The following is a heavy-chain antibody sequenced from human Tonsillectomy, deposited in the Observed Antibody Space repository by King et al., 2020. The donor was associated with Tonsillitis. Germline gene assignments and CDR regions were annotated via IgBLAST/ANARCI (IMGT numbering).Heavy chain of an antibody. V-gene: IGHV3-9*01. CDR2: ISWNSGTL. CDR1: GFRFNDYA. J-gene: IGHJ4*02. D-gene: IGHD3-10*01. CDR3: AKSRSDWRLFGDPFDF. Sequence: VQLVQSGGDLVQPGRSLRLSCSASGFRFNDYAMHWVRQAPGKGLEWVSGISWNSGTLAYGDSVKCRFTISRDNARNSLYMQMNSLRAEDTALYYCAKSRSDWRLFGDPFDFWGQGTLVTVSS.